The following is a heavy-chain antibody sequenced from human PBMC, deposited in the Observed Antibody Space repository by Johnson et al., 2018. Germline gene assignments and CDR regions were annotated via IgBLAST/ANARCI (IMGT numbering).Heavy chain of an antibody. D-gene: IGHD6-19*01. CDR1: GFTFGDYV. CDR2: IGTAGDT. Sequence: VQLVQSGGGLAQPGRSLRLSCTVSGFTFGDYVMSWIRQATGKGLEWVSAIGTAGDTYYPGSVQGRFTISRENAKNSLYRQRNSLRAEDTAVYYWARDGIAVAGKDYYYYGMDVWGQGTTVTVSS. CDR3: ARDGIAVAGKDYYYYGMDV. V-gene: IGHV3-13*01. J-gene: IGHJ6*02.